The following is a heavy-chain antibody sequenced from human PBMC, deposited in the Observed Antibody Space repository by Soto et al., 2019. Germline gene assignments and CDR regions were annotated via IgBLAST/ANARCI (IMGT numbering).Heavy chain of an antibody. CDR1: GFTVSTKY. D-gene: IGHD3-16*01. CDR3: ARDPWAADY. Sequence: GGSLRLSCVASGFTVSTKYMSWVRQAPGKGLEWVSVIYSGGSTFYADSVRGRFTISRDNSKNTVNLQMNSLRAEDTAVYYCARDPWAADYWGQGTLVTVSS. V-gene: IGHV3-66*01. J-gene: IGHJ4*02. CDR2: IYSGGST.